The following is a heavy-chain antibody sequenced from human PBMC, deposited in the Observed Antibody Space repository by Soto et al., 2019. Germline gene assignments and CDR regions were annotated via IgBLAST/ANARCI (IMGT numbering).Heavy chain of an antibody. J-gene: IGHJ4*02. CDR2: MNPNSGNT. CDR3: ARDSATVTKPLYYFDY. V-gene: IGHV1-8*01. Sequence: ASVKVSCKASGYTFTSYDINWVRQATGQGLEWMGWMNPNSGNTGYAQKFQGRVTMTRDTSTSTVYMELSSLRSEDTAVYYCARDSATVTKPLYYFDYWGQGTLVTVSS. D-gene: IGHD4-17*01. CDR1: GYTFTSYD.